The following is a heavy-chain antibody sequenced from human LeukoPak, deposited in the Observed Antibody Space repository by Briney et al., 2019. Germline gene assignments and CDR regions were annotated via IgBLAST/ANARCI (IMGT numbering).Heavy chain of an antibody. Sequence: GGSLRLSCAASGFTFSKYWMLWVRQAPGKGLESVSRINTDGTVTTYADSVKCRFTVSRDNADNTMFLQMNSVRDEDTAVYYCATKQWLAPPPDSWGQGTPVTVSS. CDR1: GFTFSKYW. CDR3: ATKQWLAPPPDS. J-gene: IGHJ4*02. CDR2: INTDGTVT. D-gene: IGHD5-12*01. V-gene: IGHV3-74*01.